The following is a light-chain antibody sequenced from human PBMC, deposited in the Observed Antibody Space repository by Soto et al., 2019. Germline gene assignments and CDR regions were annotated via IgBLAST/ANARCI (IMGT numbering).Light chain of an antibody. CDR2: DAS. J-gene: IGKJ1*01. CDR1: QSVSSSY. CDR3: QHRSNWPSWT. V-gene: IGKV3D-20*02. Sequence: IVLTQSPGTLSLSPGERATLSCRASQSVSSSYLAWYQQKPGQAPRLLIFDASKRATGIPARFSGSGSGTDFTLTISSLEPEDFAVYYCQHRSNWPSWTFGEGTKVDIK.